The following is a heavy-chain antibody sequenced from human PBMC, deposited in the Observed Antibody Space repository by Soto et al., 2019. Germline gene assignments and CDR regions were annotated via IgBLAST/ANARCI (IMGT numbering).Heavy chain of an antibody. V-gene: IGHV1-69*13. J-gene: IGHJ6*02. CDR3: ARRYSSSWYSDYYYYGMDV. Sequence: SVKVSCKASGGTFSSYAISWVRQAPGQGLEWMGGIIPIFGTANYAQKFQGRVTITADESTSTAYMELSSLRSEDTAVYYCARRYSSSWYSDYYYYGMDVWGQGTTVTVSS. CDR1: GGTFSSYA. D-gene: IGHD6-13*01. CDR2: IIPIFGTA.